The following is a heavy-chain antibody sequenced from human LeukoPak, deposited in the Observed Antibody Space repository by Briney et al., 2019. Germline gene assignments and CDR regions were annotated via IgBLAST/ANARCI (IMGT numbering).Heavy chain of an antibody. D-gene: IGHD6-6*01. CDR2: INHSGST. V-gene: IGHV4-34*01. CDR1: GGSISSYY. CDR3: ARRSIAARPFDY. Sequence: PSETLSLTCTVSGGSISSYYWSWIRQPPGKGLEWIGEINHSGSTNYNPSLKSRVTISVDTSKNQFSLKLSSVTAADTAVYYCARRSIAARPFDYWGQGTLVTVSS. J-gene: IGHJ4*02.